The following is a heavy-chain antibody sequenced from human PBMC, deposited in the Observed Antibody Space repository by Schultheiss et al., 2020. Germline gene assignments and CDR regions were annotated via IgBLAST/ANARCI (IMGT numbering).Heavy chain of an antibody. CDR1: GFTFSSYW. J-gene: IGHJ6*02. Sequence: GESLKISCAASGFTFSSYWMHWVRQAPGKGLVWVSRINSDGSSTSYADSVKGRFTISRDNAKNTLYLQMNSLRAEDTAVYYCARPWPGYYYGMDVWGQGTTVTVSS. CDR2: INSDGSST. CDR3: ARPWPGYYYGMDV. V-gene: IGHV3-74*01. D-gene: IGHD3-10*01.